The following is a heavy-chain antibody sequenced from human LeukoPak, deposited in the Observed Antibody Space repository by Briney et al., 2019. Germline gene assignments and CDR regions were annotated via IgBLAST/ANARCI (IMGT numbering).Heavy chain of an antibody. CDR1: GGSISSYY. CDR3: ARQSGMWGPKSGWFDP. Sequence: PSETLSLTCTVSGGSISSYYWSWIRQPPGKGLEWIGYIYTSGSTNYNPSLKSRVTISVDTSKNQFSQKLSSVTAADTAVYYCARQSGMWGPKSGWFDPWGQGTLVTVSS. D-gene: IGHD7-27*01. CDR2: IYTSGST. V-gene: IGHV4-4*09. J-gene: IGHJ5*02.